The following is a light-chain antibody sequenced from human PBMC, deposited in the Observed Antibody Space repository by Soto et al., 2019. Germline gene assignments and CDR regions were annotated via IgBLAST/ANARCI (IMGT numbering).Light chain of an antibody. CDR3: QQYGSATLT. CDR1: QCFXSSY. J-gene: IGKJ4*01. Sequence: IVLTQSPGTLSLSPGERATLSCRASQCFXSSYLAWYPQKPGQAPRLLXAGASSRATGSPDRCSGSGSATDFTLTISRLEPEDFAVYFFQQYGSATLTFGGGTKVDIK. CDR2: GAS. V-gene: IGKV3-20*01.